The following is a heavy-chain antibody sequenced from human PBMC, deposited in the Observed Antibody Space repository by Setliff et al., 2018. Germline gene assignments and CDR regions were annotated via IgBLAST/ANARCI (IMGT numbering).Heavy chain of an antibody. CDR1: GYIFTSYG. J-gene: IGHJ1*01. D-gene: IGHD6-13*01. CDR3: ARAGQLDYFQH. CDR2: ISTYNGKT. V-gene: IGHV1-18*01. Sequence: ASVKVSCKASGYIFTSYGFSWVRQAPGQGLEWMGWISTYNGKTNYAQKFQGRVTMTTDTSTSTAYMELRSLRSGDTAVYYCARAGQLDYFQHWGRGTLVTVSS.